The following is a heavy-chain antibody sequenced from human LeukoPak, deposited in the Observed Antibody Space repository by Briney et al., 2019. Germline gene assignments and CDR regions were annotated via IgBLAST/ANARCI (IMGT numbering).Heavy chain of an antibody. Sequence: GESLKISCKGSGYSFTSYWIGWVRQMPGKGLEGMGIIYPGDSDTRYSPSFQGRVTISADKSISTAYLQWSSLKASDTAMYYCARLGLGYSSSWYIDYWGQGTLVTVSS. V-gene: IGHV5-51*01. J-gene: IGHJ4*02. CDR3: ARLGLGYSSSWYIDY. CDR1: GYSFTSYW. CDR2: IYPGDSDT. D-gene: IGHD6-13*01.